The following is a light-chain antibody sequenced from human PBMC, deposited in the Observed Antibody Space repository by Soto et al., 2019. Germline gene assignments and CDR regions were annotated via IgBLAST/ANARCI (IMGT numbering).Light chain of an antibody. CDR3: HQYHSPPQT. J-gene: IGKJ2*01. CDR1: QSVSNNY. V-gene: IGKV3-20*01. CDR2: AAS. Sequence: EIVLTQSPGTLSLSPGERATLSCRASQSVSNNYLAWYQQKPGQAPRLLIYAASYRATGISDKFSGSGSGTDFSLTISRLEPEDSAVYYCHQYHSPPQTFGQGTK.